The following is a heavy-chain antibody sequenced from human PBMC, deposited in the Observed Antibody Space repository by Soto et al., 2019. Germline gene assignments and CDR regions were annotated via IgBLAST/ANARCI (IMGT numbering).Heavy chain of an antibody. J-gene: IGHJ6*02. D-gene: IGHD3-9*01. CDR2: ISSSSSYI. CDR3: ARDKILTGYSAGGYYYYGMDV. Sequence: EVQLVESGGGLVKPGGSLRLSCAASGFTFSSYSMNWVRQAPGKGLEWVSSISSSSSYIYYADSVKGRFTISRDNAKNSLYLQMNSLRAEDTAVYYCARDKILTGYSAGGYYYYGMDVWGQGTTFTVSS. V-gene: IGHV3-21*01. CDR1: GFTFSSYS.